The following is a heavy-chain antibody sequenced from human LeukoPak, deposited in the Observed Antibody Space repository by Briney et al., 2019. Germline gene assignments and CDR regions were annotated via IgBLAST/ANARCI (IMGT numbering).Heavy chain of an antibody. CDR3: ARTYYYDSSKAFDI. Sequence: PSETLSLTCAVYGGSFSGYYWSWIRQHPGKGLEWIGYIYYSGSTYYNPSLKSRVTISVDTSKNQFSLKLSSVTAADTAVYYCARTYYYDSSKAFDIWGQGTMVTVSS. CDR1: GGSFSGYY. J-gene: IGHJ3*02. D-gene: IGHD3-22*01. CDR2: IYYSGST. V-gene: IGHV4-59*08.